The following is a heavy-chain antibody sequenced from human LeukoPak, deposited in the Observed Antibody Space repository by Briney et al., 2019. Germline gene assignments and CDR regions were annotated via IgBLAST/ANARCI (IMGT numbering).Heavy chain of an antibody. J-gene: IGHJ6*02. D-gene: IGHD1-26*01. CDR1: GFTFSSYG. V-gene: IGHV3-30*18. CDR3: AKDLSGSSHYGMDV. Sequence: GGSLRLSCAASGFTFSSYGMHWVRQAPGKGLEWVAVISHDGSNKYYADSVKGRFTISRDNSKNTLYLQMNSLRAEDTAVYYCAKDLSGSSHYGMDVWGQGTTVTVSS. CDR2: ISHDGSNK.